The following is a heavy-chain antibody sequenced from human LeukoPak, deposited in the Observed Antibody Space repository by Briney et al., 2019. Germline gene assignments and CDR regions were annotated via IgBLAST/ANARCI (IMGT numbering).Heavy chain of an antibody. CDR2: IYYSGST. CDR1: GYSISSGYY. D-gene: IGHD4-17*01. Sequence: SETLSLTCTVSGYSISSGYYWAWIRQPPGKGLEWIGSIYYSGSTYFNPSLKSRVTISVDTSKNQFSLKLSSVTAADTAVYYCARDRGDYVSSPYWYFDLWGRGTLVTVSS. V-gene: IGHV4-38-2*02. J-gene: IGHJ2*01. CDR3: ARDRGDYVSSPYWYFDL.